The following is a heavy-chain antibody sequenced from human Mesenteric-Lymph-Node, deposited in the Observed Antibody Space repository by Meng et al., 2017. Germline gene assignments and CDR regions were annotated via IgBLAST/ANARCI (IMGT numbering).Heavy chain of an antibody. CDR3: ARDTPGLLFDY. CDR2: ISSSSNYI. V-gene: IGHV3-21*01. Sequence: EVQLVESGGGLVKPGGSLSLSCAASGFTFSRYTMNWVRRAPGKGLEWVSSISSSSNYIYSADSVKGRFTISRDNAKNSLYLQMNSLRAEDTAVYYCARDTPGLLFDYWGQGTLVTVSS. D-gene: IGHD5-18*01. CDR1: GFTFSRYT. J-gene: IGHJ4*02.